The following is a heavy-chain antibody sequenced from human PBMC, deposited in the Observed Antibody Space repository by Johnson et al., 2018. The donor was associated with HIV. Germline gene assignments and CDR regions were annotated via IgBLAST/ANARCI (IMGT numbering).Heavy chain of an antibody. D-gene: IGHD3-10*01. Sequence: ELLVESGGGVVQPGRSLRLSCAASGFIFSSYAMHWVRQAPGKGLQYVSAISSNGGSTYYANSVKGRFTISRDNSRNTLYLQMGRLRVEDMAVYYCARDVASVYGSGDHASDIWGQGTMVTVSS. CDR1: GFIFSSYA. CDR2: ISSNGGST. J-gene: IGHJ3*02. CDR3: ARDVASVYGSGDHASDI. V-gene: IGHV3-64*01.